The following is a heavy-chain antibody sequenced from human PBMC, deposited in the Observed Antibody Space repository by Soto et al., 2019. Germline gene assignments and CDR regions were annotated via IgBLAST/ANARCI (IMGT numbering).Heavy chain of an antibody. CDR1: GFTFSSYW. J-gene: IGHJ6*04. CDR3: VRDPFDYDFWSGYFYGDV. CDR2: IKQDGSEK. V-gene: IGHV3-7*01. D-gene: IGHD3-3*01. Sequence: EVQLVESGGGLVQPGGSLRLSCAASGFTFSSYWMSWVRQAPGKGLEWVANIKQDGSEKYYVDSVKGRFTISRDNAKNSLYLQMNSLRAEDTAVYYCVRDPFDYDFWSGYFYGDVWGKGTTVTVSS.